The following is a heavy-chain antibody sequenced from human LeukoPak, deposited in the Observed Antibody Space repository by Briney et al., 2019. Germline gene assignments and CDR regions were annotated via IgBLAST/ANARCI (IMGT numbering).Heavy chain of an antibody. CDR1: GASISSGYW. Sequence: PSGTLSLTCAVSGASISSGYWWSWVRQPPGKGLEWIGEIYHSGSTNHNPSLKSRVTISVDTSKNQFSLKLSSVTAADTAVYYCARGGLAAAGTFDDYFDYWGQGTLVTVSS. CDR2: IYHSGST. J-gene: IGHJ4*02. CDR3: ARGGLAAAGTFDDYFDY. D-gene: IGHD6-13*01. V-gene: IGHV4-4*02.